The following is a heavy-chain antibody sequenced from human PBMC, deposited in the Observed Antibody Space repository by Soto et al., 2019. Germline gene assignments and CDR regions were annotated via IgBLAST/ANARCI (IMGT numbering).Heavy chain of an antibody. CDR3: ARDGGPLQTNGI. V-gene: IGHV3-66*01. CDR2: IYSAGVT. J-gene: IGHJ3*02. Sequence: EVQLVESGGGLVQPGGSLTLSCAASGVSVSNNFMKWVRQAPGKGLEWVSLIYSAGVTAYADSVKGRFTISRDNSKNTLYLQMNSLRAEDAGVYYCARDGGPLQTNGIWGQGTMVTVSS. D-gene: IGHD2-8*01. CDR1: GVSVSNNF.